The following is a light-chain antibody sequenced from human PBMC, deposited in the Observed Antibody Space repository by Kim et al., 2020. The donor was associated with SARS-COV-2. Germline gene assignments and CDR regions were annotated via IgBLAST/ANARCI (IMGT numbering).Light chain of an antibody. Sequence: SPGERATLSCRTSQTVSSTSVAWFQQRPGQPPRLLIYGVSSRATDIPDRFSGSGSGTDFTLTISRLEPEDFAVYYCQQYSSSLWTFGQGTKVDIK. CDR1: QTVSSTS. CDR3: QQYSSSLWT. V-gene: IGKV3-20*01. CDR2: GVS. J-gene: IGKJ1*01.